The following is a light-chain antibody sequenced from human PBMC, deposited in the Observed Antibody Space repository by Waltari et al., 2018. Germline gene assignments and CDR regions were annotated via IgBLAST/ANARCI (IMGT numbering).Light chain of an antibody. CDR3: QQYGTLPAT. CDR2: GAS. V-gene: IGKV3-20*01. J-gene: IGKJ1*01. Sequence: EVVLTQSPGTLALSPGGSATLSCRSRDSVSRWLAWYQQKPGQPPRLLIYGASSRATGIPDRFSGSGSGTHFSLTISRLEPEDSAVYYCQQYGTLPATFGQGTKVEVK. CDR1: DSVSRW.